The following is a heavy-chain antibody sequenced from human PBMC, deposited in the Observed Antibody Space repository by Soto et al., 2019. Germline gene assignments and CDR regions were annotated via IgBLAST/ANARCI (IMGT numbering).Heavy chain of an antibody. Sequence: SETIFLSYTVAGGNIVSYCLSWIRQPPGKGLEWIGYIYYSGSTNYNPSLKSRVTISVDTSKNQFSLKLSSVTAADTAVYYCARGLRENEWLRFRPTYFDYWGQGTLVTVSS. CDR1: GGNIVSYC. CDR2: IYYSGST. CDR3: ARGLRENEWLRFRPTYFDY. D-gene: IGHD5-12*01. V-gene: IGHV4-59*01. J-gene: IGHJ4*02.